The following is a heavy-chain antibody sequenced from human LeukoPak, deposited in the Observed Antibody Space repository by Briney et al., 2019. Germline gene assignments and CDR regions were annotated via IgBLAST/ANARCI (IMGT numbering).Heavy chain of an antibody. CDR1: GFTFSSYE. V-gene: IGHV3-48*03. CDR2: ISSSGSTI. CDR3: AREGNFYFDY. J-gene: IGHJ4*02. D-gene: IGHD1-7*01. Sequence: GGSLRLSCAASGFTFSSYEMHWVRQAPGKGLEWVSYISSSGSTIYYADSVKGRFTISRDSAKNSLYLQMNSLRAEDTAVYYCAREGNFYFDYWGQGPLLTVSS.